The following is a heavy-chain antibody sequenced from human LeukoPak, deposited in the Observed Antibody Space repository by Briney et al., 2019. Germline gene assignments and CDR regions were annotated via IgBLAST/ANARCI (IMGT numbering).Heavy chain of an antibody. CDR2: INHSGST. Sequence: SETLSLTCTVSGGSINTPNYYWSWIRQPPGKGLEWIGEINHSGSTNYNPSLKSRVTISVDTSKNQFSLKLSSVTAADTAVYYCARRDYYYYMDVWGKGTTVTISS. CDR1: GGSINTPNYY. CDR3: ARRDYYYYMDV. V-gene: IGHV4-39*07. J-gene: IGHJ6*03.